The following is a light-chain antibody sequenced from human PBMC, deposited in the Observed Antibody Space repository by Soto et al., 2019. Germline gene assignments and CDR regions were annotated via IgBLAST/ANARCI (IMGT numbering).Light chain of an antibody. Sequence: EIIMTQSPATLSVSPRERATLSCRASQRVSSNLAWYQQNPGQSPRLLIYGVSTRSTDIPARFSASGSGTEFTLTISRLLSEDSAVYYCQQYNNWPSGTFGQGTRLEIK. V-gene: IGKV3D-15*01. J-gene: IGKJ5*01. CDR2: GVS. CDR1: QRVSSN. CDR3: QQYNNWPSGT.